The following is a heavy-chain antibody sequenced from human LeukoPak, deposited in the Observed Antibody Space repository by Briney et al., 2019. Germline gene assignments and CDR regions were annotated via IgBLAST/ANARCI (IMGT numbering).Heavy chain of an antibody. V-gene: IGHV3-64D*06. CDR2: ISSNGDNT. CDR1: GFTFSTYV. Sequence: GGSLKLSCSVSGFTFSTYVMHWVRQAPGKGLEYVSAISSNGDNTYYADSVKGRFTTSGDNSKNTLYLQMSSLRADDTAVYYCVRRTGYWGQGTLVTVSS. J-gene: IGHJ4*02. CDR3: VRRTGY.